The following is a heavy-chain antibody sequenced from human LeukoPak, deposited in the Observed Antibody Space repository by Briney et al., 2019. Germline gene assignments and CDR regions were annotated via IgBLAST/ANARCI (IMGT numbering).Heavy chain of an antibody. J-gene: IGHJ4*02. D-gene: IGHD3-3*01. CDR2: ISWNSGSI. Sequence: GGSLRLSCAASGFTFDDYAMHWVRQAPGKGLEWVSGISWNSGSIGYADSAKGRFTISRDNAKNSLYLQMNSLRAEDMALYYCAKARDYDFWSGFDYWGQRTLVTVSS. CDR1: GFTFDDYA. V-gene: IGHV3-9*03. CDR3: AKARDYDFWSGFDY.